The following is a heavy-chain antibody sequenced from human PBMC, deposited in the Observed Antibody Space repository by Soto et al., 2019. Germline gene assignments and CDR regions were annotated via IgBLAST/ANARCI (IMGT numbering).Heavy chain of an antibody. Sequence: SETLSLTCTVSGGSISSRGYYWGWIRQPPGKGLEWIGTIYYSGSTYYNPSLKSRVTISVDTSKNQFSLKLSSVTAADTAVYYCATGNWFDPWGQGTLVTVSS. CDR2: IYYSGST. CDR1: GGSISSRGYY. V-gene: IGHV4-39*01. CDR3: ATGNWFDP. J-gene: IGHJ5*02.